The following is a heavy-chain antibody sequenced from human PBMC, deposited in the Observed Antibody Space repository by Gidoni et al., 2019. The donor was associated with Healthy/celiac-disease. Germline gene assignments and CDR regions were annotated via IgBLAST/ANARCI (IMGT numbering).Heavy chain of an antibody. D-gene: IGHD2-21*01. CDR2: INHSGST. CDR1: GGSFSGYY. CDR3: GLNYYYYYGMDV. Sequence: QVQLQPWGAGLLKPSETLHLTCSVSGGSFSGYYWSWIRHPPGKGLEWIGEINHSGSTNYNPPLKSRITISVDTSKNQFSLKLSSVTAADTAVYYCGLNYYYYYGMDVWGQGTTVTVSS. V-gene: IGHV4-34*01. J-gene: IGHJ6*02.